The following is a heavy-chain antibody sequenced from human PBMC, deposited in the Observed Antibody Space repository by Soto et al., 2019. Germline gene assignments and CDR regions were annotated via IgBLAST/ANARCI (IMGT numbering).Heavy chain of an antibody. Sequence: GASVKVSCKASGYTFTSYGISWVRQAPGQGLEWMGWISAYNGNTNYAQKLQGRVTMTTDTSTSTAYMELRSLRSDDTAVYYCARDNVVVVAATPGPYWGQGTLVTVS. J-gene: IGHJ4*02. CDR3: ARDNVVVVAATPGPY. D-gene: IGHD2-15*01. V-gene: IGHV1-18*01. CDR1: GYTFTSYG. CDR2: ISAYNGNT.